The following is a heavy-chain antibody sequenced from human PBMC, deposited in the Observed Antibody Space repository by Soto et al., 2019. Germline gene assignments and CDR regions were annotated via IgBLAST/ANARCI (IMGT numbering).Heavy chain of an antibody. J-gene: IGHJ5*02. CDR2: ISSSSSTI. Sequence: SLRLSCAASGFTLSSYSMNWVRQAPGKGLEWVSYISSSSSTIYYADSVKGRFTISRDNSKNTLYLQMNSLRAEDTAVYYCARGNYDFWSGSPGSWGQGTLVTVSS. V-gene: IGHV3-48*01. D-gene: IGHD3-3*01. CDR3: ARGNYDFWSGSPGS. CDR1: GFTLSSYS.